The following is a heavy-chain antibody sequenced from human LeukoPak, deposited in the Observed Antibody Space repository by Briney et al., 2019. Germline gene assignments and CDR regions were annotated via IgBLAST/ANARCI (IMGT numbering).Heavy chain of an antibody. CDR3: ATVEGGSYYYRAFDY. CDR1: GYTLTELS. CDR2: FDPEDGET. V-gene: IGHV1-24*01. D-gene: IGHD1-26*01. J-gene: IGHJ4*02. Sequence: ASVKVSCKVSGYTLTELSMHWVRQAPGKGLEWMGGFDPEDGETIYAQKFQGRVTMTEDTSTDTAYMELSSLRSEDTAVCYCATVEGGSYYYRAFDYWGQGTLVTVSS.